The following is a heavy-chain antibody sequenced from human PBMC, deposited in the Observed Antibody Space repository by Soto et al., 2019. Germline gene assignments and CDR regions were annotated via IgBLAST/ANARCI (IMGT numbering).Heavy chain of an antibody. CDR2: IVVGSGNT. J-gene: IGHJ4*02. CDR1: GYTFTSYA. Sequence: QVQLVQSGAEVKKPGASVKLSCKASGYTFTSYAIQRVRQAPGQRLEWMGWIVVGSGNTKYSQRFQGRVTITRDTPATTAYMELSSLRSEDTAVYYCARSDSRTVDYWGQGTQVTVSS. V-gene: IGHV1-3*01. CDR3: ARSDSRTVDY. D-gene: IGHD3-22*01.